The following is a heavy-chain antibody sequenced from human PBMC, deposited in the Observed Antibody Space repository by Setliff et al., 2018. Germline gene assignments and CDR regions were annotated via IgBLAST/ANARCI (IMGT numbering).Heavy chain of an antibody. D-gene: IGHD6-19*01. CDR2: MNPNSGNT. V-gene: IGHV1-8*02. CDR1: GYTFTAYY. CDR3: ARGSVEYSRGWYYFDY. Sequence: ASVKVSCKASGYTFTAYYIHWVRQATGQGLEWIGWMNPNSGNTGYAQKFQGRVTMTRDTAISTAYMELGSLRSEDTAVYYCARGSVEYSRGWYYFDYWGQGTQVTVSS. J-gene: IGHJ4*02.